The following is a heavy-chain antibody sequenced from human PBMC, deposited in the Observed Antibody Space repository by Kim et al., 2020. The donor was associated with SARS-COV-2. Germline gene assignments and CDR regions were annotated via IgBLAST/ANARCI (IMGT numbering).Heavy chain of an antibody. Sequence: GLEWMGRIDPSDSYTNYSPSFQGHVTISADKATSTAYLQWSSLKASDTAMYYCARHAPDIVVVPAAMSANYYYYYGMDVWGQGTTVTVS. J-gene: IGHJ6*02. CDR3: ARHAPDIVVVPAAMSANYYYYYGMDV. V-gene: IGHV5-10-1*01. CDR2: IDPSDSYT. D-gene: IGHD2-2*01.